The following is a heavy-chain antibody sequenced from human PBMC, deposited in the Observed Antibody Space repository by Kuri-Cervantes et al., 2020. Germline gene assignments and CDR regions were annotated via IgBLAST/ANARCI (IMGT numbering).Heavy chain of an antibody. CDR3: ASSRHSSWLYYYYGMDV. CDR2: INSDWSST. V-gene: IGHV3-74*01. D-gene: IGHD6-13*01. J-gene: IGHJ6*02. CDR1: GFTFSSYW. Sequence: GESLKISCAASGFTFSSYWMHWVRQAPGKGLVWVSRINSDWSSTSYADSVKGRFTISRDNAKNTLYLQMNSLRAEDTAVYYCASSRHSSWLYYYYGMDVWGQGTTVTVSS.